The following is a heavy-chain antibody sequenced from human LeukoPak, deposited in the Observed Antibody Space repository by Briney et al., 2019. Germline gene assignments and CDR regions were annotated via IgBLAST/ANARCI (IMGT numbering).Heavy chain of an antibody. Sequence: GASVKVSCKASGYTFTGYYMHWVRQAPGQGLEWMGWINPNSGGTNYAQKFQGRVTMTRDTSISTAYMELSRLRSDDTAVYYCARATLGYCSSTSCLDDYGMDVWGQGTTVTVSS. V-gene: IGHV1-2*02. CDR2: INPNSGGT. CDR1: GYTFTGYY. CDR3: ARATLGYCSSTSCLDDYGMDV. J-gene: IGHJ6*02. D-gene: IGHD2-2*01.